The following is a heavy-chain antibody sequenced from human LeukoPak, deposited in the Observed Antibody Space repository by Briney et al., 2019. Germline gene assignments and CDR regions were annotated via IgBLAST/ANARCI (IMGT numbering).Heavy chain of an antibody. CDR3: ARGYCSSTSCYHVDY. Sequence: GGSLRLSCAVSGFTFSDYYMSWIRQAPGKGLEWVSYISSSGITIYYADSVRGRFTISRDNAKNSLYLQMNSLRAEDTAVYYCARGYCSSTSCYHVDYWGQGTLVTVSS. J-gene: IGHJ4*02. CDR2: ISSSGITI. D-gene: IGHD2-2*01. V-gene: IGHV3-11*04. CDR1: GFTFSDYY.